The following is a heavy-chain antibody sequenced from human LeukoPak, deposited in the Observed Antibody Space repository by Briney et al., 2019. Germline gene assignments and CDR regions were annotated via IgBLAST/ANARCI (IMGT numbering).Heavy chain of an antibody. CDR3: AKDYDYVWGSYRIDY. J-gene: IGHJ4*02. Sequence: GGSLRLSCAAPGFTFSSYGMHWVRQAPGKGLEWVAVISYDGSNKYYADSVKGRFTISRDNSKNTLYLQMNSLRAEDTAVYYCAKDYDYVWGSYRIDYWGQGTLVTVSS. CDR1: GFTFSSYG. D-gene: IGHD3-16*02. CDR2: ISYDGSNK. V-gene: IGHV3-30*18.